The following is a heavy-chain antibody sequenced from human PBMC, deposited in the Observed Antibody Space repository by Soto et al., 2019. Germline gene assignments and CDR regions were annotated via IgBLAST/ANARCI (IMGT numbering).Heavy chain of an antibody. J-gene: IGHJ6*02. CDR2: MNPNSGNT. V-gene: IGHV1-8*01. CDR3: ARGGSEWLVRRRMDV. Sequence: GASVKVSCKSSGYTFTSYDISWVRQATGQGLEWMGWMNPNSGNTGYAQKFQGRVTMTRNTSISTAYMELSSLRSEDTAVYYSARGGSEWLVRRRMDVWGQGHTVTV. D-gene: IGHD6-19*01. CDR1: GYTFTSYD.